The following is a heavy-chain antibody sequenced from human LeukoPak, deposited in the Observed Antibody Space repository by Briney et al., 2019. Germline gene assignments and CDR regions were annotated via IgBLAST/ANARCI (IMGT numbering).Heavy chain of an antibody. Sequence: ASVKVSCKLSGDTLTELSMHWVRQSPGKGLEWMGGFVPEDGETIYAQKFQGRVTMTEDTSTDTAYMELSSLRSDDTAVYFCATLPRDHLFDSWGQGTLVTVSS. V-gene: IGHV1-24*01. CDR2: FVPEDGET. CDR3: ATLPRDHLFDS. J-gene: IGHJ4*02. CDR1: GDTLTELS. D-gene: IGHD3-10*01.